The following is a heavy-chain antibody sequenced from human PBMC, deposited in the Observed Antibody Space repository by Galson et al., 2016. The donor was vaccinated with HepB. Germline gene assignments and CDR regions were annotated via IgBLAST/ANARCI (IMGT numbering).Heavy chain of an antibody. D-gene: IGHD3-10*01. CDR3: ARQGIITTLRGYFDD. CDR2: ISYSEAT. V-gene: IGHV4-39*01. CDR1: GGSISSTNYF. J-gene: IGHJ4*02. Sequence: ETLSLTCTVSGGSISSTNYFWGWVRQPPGKGLDWIGSISYSEATDYNPSLRSRVALSVDTSKNQFSLNLTSVTAAVTALYYCARQGIITTLRGYFDDWGQGTLVTVSS.